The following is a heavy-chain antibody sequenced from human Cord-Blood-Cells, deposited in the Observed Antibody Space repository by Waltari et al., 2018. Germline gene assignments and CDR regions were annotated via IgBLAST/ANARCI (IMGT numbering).Heavy chain of an antibody. J-gene: IGHJ4*02. CDR2: IIPIFGTA. V-gene: IGHV1-69*01. CDR1: GGTFSSCA. D-gene: IGHD3-3*01. Sequence: QVQLVQSGAEVKKPGSSVMVSCKASGGTFSSCAISWVRQAPGQGLEWMGGIIPIFGTANYAQKFQGRVTITADESTSTAYMELSSLRSEDTAVYYCARDLRPYYGTEDDYWGQGTLVTVSS. CDR3: ARDLRPYYGTEDDY.